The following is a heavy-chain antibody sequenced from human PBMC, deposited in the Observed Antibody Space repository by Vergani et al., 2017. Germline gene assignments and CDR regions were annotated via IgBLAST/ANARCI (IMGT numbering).Heavy chain of an antibody. Sequence: QVTLKESGPALVKPTQTLTLTCTLSGFSVNSHPMRVIWIRQPPGKALEWLARIDWDDEKFYDRSLKTRLTISKDTSKNQVVLRMTNMDPVDTAMYYCAQILSKNGYNYAAFNIWGQGTMVIVSS. CDR3: AQILSKNGYNYAAFNI. CDR1: GFSVNSHPMR. J-gene: IGHJ3*02. V-gene: IGHV2-70*04. D-gene: IGHD5-24*01. CDR2: IDWDDEK.